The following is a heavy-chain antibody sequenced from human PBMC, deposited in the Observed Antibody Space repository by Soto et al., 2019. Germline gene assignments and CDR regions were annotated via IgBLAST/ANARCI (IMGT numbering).Heavy chain of an antibody. CDR1: GYTFTDFA. J-gene: IGHJ4*02. V-gene: IGHV1-3*01. CDR3: AREGAHYAPFDL. CDR2: INVGNGNT. Sequence: QAQLVQSGAEAKQPVASVRVSCKASGYTFTDFALHWVRQAPGQGLEWMGWINVGNGNTGYSRKFQGRVTHDRDMSATTAYIEVTSLTSEDTASYYCAREGAHYAPFDLWGQGTLVTVSS. D-gene: IGHD3-16*01.